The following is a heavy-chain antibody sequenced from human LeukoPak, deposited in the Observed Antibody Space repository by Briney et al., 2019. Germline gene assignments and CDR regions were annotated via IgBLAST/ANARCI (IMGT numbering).Heavy chain of an antibody. CDR3: ARARASDY. Sequence: GESLKISCKGSGYTFTSYWIDWVRQMPGKGLEGMGIIYTSDSDTRYSPSFQGQVTISADKSISTAYLQWSSLKASDTAMYYCARARASDYWGQGTLVTVSS. V-gene: IGHV5-51*01. J-gene: IGHJ4*02. D-gene: IGHD5-12*01. CDR2: IYTSDSDT. CDR1: GYTFTSYW.